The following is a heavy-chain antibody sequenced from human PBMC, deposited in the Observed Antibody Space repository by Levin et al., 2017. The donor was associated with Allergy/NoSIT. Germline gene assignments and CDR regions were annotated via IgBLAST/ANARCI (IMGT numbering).Heavy chain of an antibody. V-gene: IGHV3-30*04. D-gene: IGHD3-16*02. CDR3: ARESGELTYYFDY. CDR1: GFTFSSYA. J-gene: IGHJ4*02. Sequence: PGGSLRLSCAASGFTFSSYAMHWVRQAPGKGLEWVAVISYDGSNKYYADSVKGRFTISRDNSKNTLYLQMNSLRAEDTAVYYCARESGELTYYFDYWGQGTLVTVSS. CDR2: ISYDGSNK.